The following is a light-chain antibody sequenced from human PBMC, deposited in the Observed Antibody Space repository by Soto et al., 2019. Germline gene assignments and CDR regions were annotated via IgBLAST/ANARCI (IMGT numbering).Light chain of an antibody. CDR2: GAS. Sequence: EIVLPQSPAPPSLSPGDRATLSRLASRDVSSGLLAWYQQKPGQAPRLLIYGASTRATGIPDRFSGSGSGTDFTLTISRVEPEDFALYHCQQYGSASITFGQGTRLEIK. J-gene: IGKJ5*01. CDR1: RDVSSGL. CDR3: QQYGSASIT. V-gene: IGKV3-20*01.